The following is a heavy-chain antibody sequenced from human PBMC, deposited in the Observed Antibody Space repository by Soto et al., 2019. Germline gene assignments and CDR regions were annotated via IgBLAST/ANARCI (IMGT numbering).Heavy chain of an antibody. CDR2: IKQDGSEK. V-gene: IGHV3-7*01. CDR3: VKLAAYCTNGLCYYYFDY. D-gene: IGHD2-8*01. CDR1: GFTFSNYW. Sequence: GGSLRLSCAASGFTFSNYWMSWVRQTPGKRLDWVANIKQDGSEKYYMDSMKGRFTISRDNVKNSLYLQMNSLRAEDMAVYYCVKLAAYCTNGLCYYYFDYWGQGTLVTVSS. J-gene: IGHJ4*02.